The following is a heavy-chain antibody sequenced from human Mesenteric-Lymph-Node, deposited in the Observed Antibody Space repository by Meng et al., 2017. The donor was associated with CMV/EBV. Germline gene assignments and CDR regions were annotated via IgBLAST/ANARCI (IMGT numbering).Heavy chain of an antibody. CDR2: TYYRSKFYH. CDR1: GDNVSSNSAA. CDR3: GSWYFDY. V-gene: IGHV6-1*01. Sequence: LTCSISGDNVSSNSAAWHWIRQSPSRGLELLGKTYYRSKFYHDYAVSLKSRITINSDTSKNQFSLLLNSVTPEDTAVYYCGSWYFDYWGQGTLVTVSS. J-gene: IGHJ4*02.